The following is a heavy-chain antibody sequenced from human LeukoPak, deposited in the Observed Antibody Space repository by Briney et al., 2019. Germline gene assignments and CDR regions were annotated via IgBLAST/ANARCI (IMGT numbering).Heavy chain of an antibody. J-gene: IGHJ4*02. CDR1: GGSISSYY. CDR2: IYYSGST. D-gene: IGHD4-17*01. CDR3: ARTTVTYFDY. Sequence: SSETLSLTCTVSGGSISSYYWSWIRQPPGKGLEWIGYIYYSGSTNYNPSLKSRVTISVDTSKNQFSLKLSSVTAADTAVYYCARTTVTYFDYWGQGTLVTVSS. V-gene: IGHV4-59*08.